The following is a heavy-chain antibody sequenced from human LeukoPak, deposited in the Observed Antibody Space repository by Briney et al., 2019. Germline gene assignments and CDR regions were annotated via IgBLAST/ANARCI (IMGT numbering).Heavy chain of an antibody. CDR2: LSGSGITT. Sequence: GGSLRLSCAASGFTFSNFAMSWVRQAPGKGRGWVSTLSGSGITTYYADSVKGRFTISRDNSKNTLYLQMNSLRAEDTAVYYCAKGIYSSGWSYFDYWGHGTLVTVSS. J-gene: IGHJ4*01. D-gene: IGHD6-19*01. V-gene: IGHV3-23*01. CDR1: GFTFSNFA. CDR3: AKGIYSSGWSYFDY.